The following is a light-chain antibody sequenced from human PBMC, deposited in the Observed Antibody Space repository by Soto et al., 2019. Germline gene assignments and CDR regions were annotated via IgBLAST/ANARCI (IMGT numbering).Light chain of an antibody. CDR2: EVS. Sequence: QTVVTQPASVSGSPGQSITISCTGTSSDVGSYNLVSWYQQHPGKAPKLMIYEVSKRPSGVSNRFSGSKSGNTASLTISGLQAEDEADYYCCSYAGNYVFGTGTKVTVL. V-gene: IGLV2-23*02. CDR3: CSYAGNYV. J-gene: IGLJ1*01. CDR1: SSDVGSYNL.